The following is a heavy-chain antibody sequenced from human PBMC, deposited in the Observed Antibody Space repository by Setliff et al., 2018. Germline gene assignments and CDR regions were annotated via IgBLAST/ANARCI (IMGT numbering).Heavy chain of an antibody. D-gene: IGHD3-9*01. J-gene: IGHJ6*03. Sequence: SVKVSCKTSGTTFNSHAINWVRQAPGQGLEWMGRIITAFGSAISAQKFQDRVSITADRTTYTAYLELTSLTIEDTAVYYCATSLKKVTGSDYYNYYMDVWGKGTTVTV. CDR1: GTTFNSHA. V-gene: IGHV1-69*06. CDR2: IITAFGSA. CDR3: ATSLKKVTGSDYYNYYMDV.